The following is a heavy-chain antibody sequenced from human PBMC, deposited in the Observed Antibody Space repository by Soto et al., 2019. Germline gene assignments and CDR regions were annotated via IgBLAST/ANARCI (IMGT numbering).Heavy chain of an antibody. D-gene: IGHD5-12*01. CDR2: IKSQTDGGTT. V-gene: IGHV3-15*07. CDR1: GFSFSNAW. CDR3: TTDPWHGMDV. J-gene: IGHJ6*02. Sequence: GGSLRLSCAASGFSFSNAWMNWVRQAPGKGLEWVGRIKSQTDGGTTDYAAPVKGRFTISRDDSKNTLYLQMNSLKTEDTAVYYCTTDPWHGMDVWGQGTTVTVSS.